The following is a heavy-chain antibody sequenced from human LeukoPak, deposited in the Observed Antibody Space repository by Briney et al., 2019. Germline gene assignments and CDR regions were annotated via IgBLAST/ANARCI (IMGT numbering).Heavy chain of an antibody. CDR3: ARDPNYYDSSGYYIH. J-gene: IGHJ4*02. CDR2: IWYDGSNK. CDR1: GFTFRSHA. D-gene: IGHD3-22*01. V-gene: IGHV3-33*01. Sequence: GGSLRLSCATSGFTFRSHAMHWVRQSPGKGLEWVAQIWYDGSNKYYADSVKGRFSVSRDNSKNTLYLQMNSLRAEDTAVYYCARDPNYYDSSGYYIHWGQGTLVTVSS.